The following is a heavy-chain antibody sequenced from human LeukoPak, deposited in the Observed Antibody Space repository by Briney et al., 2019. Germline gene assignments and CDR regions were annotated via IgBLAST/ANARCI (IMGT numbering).Heavy chain of an antibody. CDR2: IYHSGST. V-gene: IGHV4-38-2*02. D-gene: IGHD3-10*01. J-gene: IGHJ4*02. CDR3: ARGNYYGSGSYYNKVRFDY. Sequence: SETLSLTCTVSGYSISSGYYWGWIRQPPGKGLEWIGSIYHSGSTYYNPSLKSRVTISVDTSKNQFSLKLSSVTAADTAVYYCARGNYYGSGSYYNKVRFDYWGQGTLVTVSS. CDR1: GYSISSGYY.